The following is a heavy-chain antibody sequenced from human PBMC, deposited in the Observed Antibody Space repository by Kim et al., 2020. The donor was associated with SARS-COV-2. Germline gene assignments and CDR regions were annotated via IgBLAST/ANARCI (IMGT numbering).Heavy chain of an antibody. CDR1: GGSISSSNW. D-gene: IGHD2-21*02. Sequence: SETLSLTCAVSGGSISSSNWWSWVRQPPGKGLEWIGEIYHSGSTNYNPSLKSRVTISVDKSKNQFSLKLSSVTAADTAVYYCARRGYCGGDCGMTGYFDYWGQGTLVTVSS. V-gene: IGHV4-4*02. J-gene: IGHJ4*02. CDR2: IYHSGST. CDR3: ARRGYCGGDCGMTGYFDY.